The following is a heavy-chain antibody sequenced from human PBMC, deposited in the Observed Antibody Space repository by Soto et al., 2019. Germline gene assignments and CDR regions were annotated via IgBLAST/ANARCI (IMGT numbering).Heavy chain of an antibody. CDR2: IYHSGST. Sequence: SETLSLTCTVSGGSISNYYWSWIRQPPGKGLEWIGYIYHSGSTYYNPSLKSRVTISVDRSKNQFSLKLSSVTAADTAVYYCAGAGGLGAVAVDYGGQGTLVTVSS. CDR3: AGAGGLGAVAVDY. V-gene: IGHV4-59*12. J-gene: IGHJ4*02. CDR1: GGSISNYY. D-gene: IGHD6-19*01.